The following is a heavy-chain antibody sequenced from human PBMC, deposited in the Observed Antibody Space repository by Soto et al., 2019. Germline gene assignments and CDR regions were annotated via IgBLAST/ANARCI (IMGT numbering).Heavy chain of an antibody. CDR1: GFTFRSYG. D-gene: IGHD5-18*01. J-gene: IGHJ4*02. CDR3: AKDILRGYSYGVDY. CDR2: ISYDGSNK. Sequence: QVQLVESGGGVVQPGRSLRLSCAASGFTFRSYGMHWVRQAPGKGLEWVAVISYDGSNKYYADSVKGRFTISRDNSKNTLYLQMNSLRAEDTAVYYCAKDILRGYSYGVDYWGQGTLVTVSS. V-gene: IGHV3-30*18.